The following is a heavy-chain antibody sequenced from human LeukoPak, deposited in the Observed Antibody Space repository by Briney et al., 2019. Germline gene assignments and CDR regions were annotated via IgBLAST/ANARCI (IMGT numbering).Heavy chain of an antibody. Sequence: SETLSLTCAVYGGSFSGYYWSWIRQPPGKGLEWIGEIHHSGSTNYNPSLKSRVTISVDTSKNQFSLKLSSVTAADTAVYYCARFGGGSHYYYHMDVWGKGTTVTVSS. CDR1: GGSFSGYY. V-gene: IGHV4-34*01. CDR3: ARFGGGSHYYYHMDV. D-gene: IGHD2-15*01. J-gene: IGHJ6*03. CDR2: IHHSGST.